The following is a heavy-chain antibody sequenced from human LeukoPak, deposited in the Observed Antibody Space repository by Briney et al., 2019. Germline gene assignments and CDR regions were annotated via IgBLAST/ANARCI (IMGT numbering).Heavy chain of an antibody. J-gene: IGHJ4*02. V-gene: IGHV4-59*01. CDR1: GGSISTYY. CDR2: MYYSGST. Sequence: SETLSLTCTVSGGSISTYYWNWIRQSPGKGLEWIGYMYYSGSTNYNPSLKSRVTISVDTSKNESSLKLSSVTAADTAVYYCAKTPATTWTNHFDYWGQGTLVTVSS. D-gene: IGHD4-17*01. CDR3: AKTPATTWTNHFDY.